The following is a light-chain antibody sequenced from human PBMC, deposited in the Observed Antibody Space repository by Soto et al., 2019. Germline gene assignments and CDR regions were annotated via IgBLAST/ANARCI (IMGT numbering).Light chain of an antibody. J-gene: IGLJ2*01. CDR1: SGDIGRYKF. V-gene: IGLV2-14*01. CDR3: SSSTNTKTLVI. CDR2: EGT. Sequence: QSVLTQPASVSGSPGQSVTISCTGTSGDIGRYKFVSWFQQHPGKAPKLLIFEGTNRPSGVSHRFSGSKSGNTASLTISGLQAEDEAMYFCSSSTNTKTLVIFGGGTK.